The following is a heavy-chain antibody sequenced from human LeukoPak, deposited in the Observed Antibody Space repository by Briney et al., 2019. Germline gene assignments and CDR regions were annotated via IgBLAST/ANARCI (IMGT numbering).Heavy chain of an antibody. D-gene: IGHD4-17*01. J-gene: IGHJ3*02. CDR3: AKNYYGADAFDI. Sequence: SETLSLTCTVSGGSISSYYWSWIRQPPGKGLERIGYIYYSGSTNYNPSLKSRVTISVDTSKNQFSLKLSSVTAADTAVYYCAKNYYGADAFDIWGQGTMVTVSS. V-gene: IGHV4-59*01. CDR1: GGSISSYY. CDR2: IYYSGST.